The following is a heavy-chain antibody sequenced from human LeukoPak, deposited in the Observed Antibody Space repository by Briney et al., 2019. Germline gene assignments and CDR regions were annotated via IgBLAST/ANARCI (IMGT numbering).Heavy chain of an antibody. CDR1: GYTFTSYG. D-gene: IGHD6-19*01. CDR3: AIDLYSSGWSLADY. CDR2: ISAYNGNT. J-gene: IGHJ4*02. V-gene: IGHV1-18*01. Sequence: ASVKVSCKASGYTFTSYGISWVRQAPGQGLEWIGWISAYNGNTNYAQKLQGRVTMTTDTSTSTAYMELRSLRSDDTAVYYCAIDLYSSGWSLADYWGQGTPVTVSS.